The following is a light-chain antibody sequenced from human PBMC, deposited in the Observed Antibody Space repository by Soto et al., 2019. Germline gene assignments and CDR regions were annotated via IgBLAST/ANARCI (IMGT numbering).Light chain of an antibody. CDR2: GSS. Sequence: EIVLTQSPGTLSLSPGQRATLPCRASQNIRSNYVAWYQQKPGQAPRLLIFGSSSTATGIPDRFSGSGSGTDFTLTISRLEPEDFAVYYCQQYGSSPLTFGGGTKV. V-gene: IGKV3-20*01. J-gene: IGKJ4*01. CDR1: QNIRSNY. CDR3: QQYGSSPLT.